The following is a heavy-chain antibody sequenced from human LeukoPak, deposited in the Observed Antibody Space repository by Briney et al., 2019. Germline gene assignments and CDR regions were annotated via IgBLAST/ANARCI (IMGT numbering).Heavy chain of an antibody. J-gene: IGHJ3*02. Sequence: SETLSLTCTVSGGSISSYYCSWIRQPPGKGLEWIGYIYYSGSTNYNPSLKSRVTISVDTSKNQFSLKLSSVTAADTAVYYCARTTYYDFWSGWGAFDIWGQGTLVTVSS. CDR2: IYYSGST. CDR1: GGSISSYY. CDR3: ARTTYYDFWSGWGAFDI. D-gene: IGHD3-3*01. V-gene: IGHV4-59*01.